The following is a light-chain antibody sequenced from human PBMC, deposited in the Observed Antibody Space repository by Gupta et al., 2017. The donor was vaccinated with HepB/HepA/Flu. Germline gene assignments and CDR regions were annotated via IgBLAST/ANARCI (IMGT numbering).Light chain of an antibody. J-gene: IGLJ1*01. CDR3: QAYDRTTTCV. V-gene: IGLV3-1*01. CDR2: QET. Sequence: SYELTQPPSVSVSPGQTASITCSGDKFGDKYACWYQQKPGQSPVVVIYQETKRPSGIPDRFSGSNAGNTDTLNIIGNQAVDEADYYCQAYDRTTTCVVGTGTKVTVL. CDR1: KFGDKY.